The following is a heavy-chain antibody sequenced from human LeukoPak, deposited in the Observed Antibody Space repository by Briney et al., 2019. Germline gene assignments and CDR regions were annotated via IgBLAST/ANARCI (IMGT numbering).Heavy chain of an antibody. D-gene: IGHD3-3*01. CDR1: GFTFSSYA. Sequence: PGGSLRLSCAASGFTFSSYAMHWVRQAPGKGLEWVAVISYDGSNKYYADSVKGRFTISRDNSKNTLYLQMNSLRAEDTAVYYCARRFFDIWSQGTMVTVSS. J-gene: IGHJ3*02. CDR2: ISYDGSNK. CDR3: ARRFFDI. V-gene: IGHV3-30-3*01.